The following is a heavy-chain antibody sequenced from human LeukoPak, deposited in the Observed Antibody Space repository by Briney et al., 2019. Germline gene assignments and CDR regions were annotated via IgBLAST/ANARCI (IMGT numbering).Heavy chain of an antibody. V-gene: IGHV5-51*01. CDR1: GYSFTSCW. CDR2: IYPGDSDT. J-gene: IGHJ4*02. CDR3: ARGQVQCGGDCSTIDY. D-gene: IGHD2-21*02. Sequence: GESLKISCKGSGYSFTSCWIGWVRQMPGKGLEWMGIIYPGDSDTRYSPSFQGQVTISADKSISTAYLQWSGLKASDTAMYYCARGQVQCGGDCSTIDYWGQGTLVTISS.